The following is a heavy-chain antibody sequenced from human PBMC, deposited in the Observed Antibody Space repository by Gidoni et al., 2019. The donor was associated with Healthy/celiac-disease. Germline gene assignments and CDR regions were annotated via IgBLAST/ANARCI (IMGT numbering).Heavy chain of an antibody. Sequence: TGGTFSSYAISWVRQAPGQGLEWMGGIIPIFGTANYAQKFQGRVTITADKSTSTAYMELSSLRSEDTAVYYCARLYDYIWGSYRPDAFDIWGQGTMVTVSS. V-gene: IGHV1-69*06. CDR2: IIPIFGTA. CDR3: ARLYDYIWGSYRPDAFDI. CDR1: GGTFSSYA. J-gene: IGHJ3*02. D-gene: IGHD3-16*02.